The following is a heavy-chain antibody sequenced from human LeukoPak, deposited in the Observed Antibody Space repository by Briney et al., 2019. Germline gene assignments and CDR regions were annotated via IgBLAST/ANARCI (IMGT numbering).Heavy chain of an antibody. J-gene: IGHJ4*02. V-gene: IGHV3-66*01. Sequence: GGSLRLSCAAYEFTVSTNYMNWVRQAPGKGLEWVSAIYSGGTTYYADSVKGRFTISRDTSKNTLYLQMNSLRAEDTAVYYCARDKFRGYFDYWGQGTLVTVSS. CDR2: IYSGGTT. D-gene: IGHD3-10*01. CDR1: EFTVSTNY. CDR3: ARDKFRGYFDY.